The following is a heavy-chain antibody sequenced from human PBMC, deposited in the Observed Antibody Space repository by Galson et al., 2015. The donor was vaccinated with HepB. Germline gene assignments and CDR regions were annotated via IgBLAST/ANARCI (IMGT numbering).Heavy chain of an antibody. CDR3: ARGNIRGPFDY. Sequence: SETLSLTCAVSGGSISSSNWWSWVRQPPGKGLEWIGYIYYSGSTYYNPSLKSRVTISVDTSKNQFSLKLSSVTAADTAVYYCARGNIRGPFDYWGQGTLVTVSS. J-gene: IGHJ4*02. V-gene: IGHV4-4*02. CDR2: IYYSGST. D-gene: IGHD2/OR15-2a*01. CDR1: GGSISSSNW.